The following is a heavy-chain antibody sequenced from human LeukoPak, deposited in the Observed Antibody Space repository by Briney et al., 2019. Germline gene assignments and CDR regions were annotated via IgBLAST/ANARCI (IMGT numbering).Heavy chain of an antibody. Sequence: GGSLRLSCAASGFSFTSYWMHWVRQAPGKGLVWISCINTDGSGTTYADSVKGRFTISRDNAKNTLYLQMNGLRADDTAVYYCARRTALEQYFDYWGQGTLVTVSS. CDR2: INTDGSGT. J-gene: IGHJ4*02. CDR1: GFSFTSYW. D-gene: IGHD1/OR15-1a*01. CDR3: ARRTALEQYFDY. V-gene: IGHV3-74*01.